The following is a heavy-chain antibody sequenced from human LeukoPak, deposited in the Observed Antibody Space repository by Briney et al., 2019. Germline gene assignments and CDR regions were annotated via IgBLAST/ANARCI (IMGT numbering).Heavy chain of an antibody. Sequence: GGSLRLSCAASGFTFSNYAMSWVRQAQGKGLEWVAGISGTGGSTHYADSVKGRFTISRDNSKNTAYLQMRNLRVEHTAVYYCAKVVAGNIDYYFDYWGQGILVAVSS. CDR1: GFTFSNYA. V-gene: IGHV3-23*01. CDR2: ISGTGGST. J-gene: IGHJ4*02. D-gene: IGHD2/OR15-2a*01. CDR3: AKVVAGNIDYYFDY.